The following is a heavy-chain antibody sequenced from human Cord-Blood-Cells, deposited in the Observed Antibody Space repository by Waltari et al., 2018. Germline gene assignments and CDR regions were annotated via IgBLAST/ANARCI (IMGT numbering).Heavy chain of an antibody. CDR3: ARQSSYVDY. CDR2: IYYSGST. CDR1: GGSISSSSYS. V-gene: IGHV4-39*01. Sequence: QLQLQESGPGLVKPSETLSLTCTVPGGSISSSSYSWGWIRQPPGKGLEWMGSIYYSGSTYYNPSLKSRVTISVDTSKNQFSLKLSSVTAADTAVYYCARQSSYVDYWGQGTLVTVSS. J-gene: IGHJ4*02.